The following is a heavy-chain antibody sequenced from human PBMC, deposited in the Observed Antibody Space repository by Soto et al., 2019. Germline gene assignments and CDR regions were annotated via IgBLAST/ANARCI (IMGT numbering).Heavy chain of an antibody. CDR3: TKARLWGGDGYNSYYYNAMDV. J-gene: IGHJ6*02. CDR1: GFIFGAHA. D-gene: IGHD3-16*01. CDR2: INWIGGST. V-gene: IGHV3-20*04. Sequence: PGGSLRLSCAASGFIFGAHAMSWVRQAPGKWLEWVSAINWIGGSTNYADSVKGRFTISRDNAKNSLYLQMNSLRPEDTALYYCTKARLWGGDGYNSYYYNAMDVWGQGTTVTVSS.